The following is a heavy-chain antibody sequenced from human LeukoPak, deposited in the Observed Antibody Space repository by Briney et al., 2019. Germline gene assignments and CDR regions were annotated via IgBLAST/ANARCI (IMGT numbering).Heavy chain of an antibody. CDR3: ARDRIRGYSYGDRGAFDI. V-gene: IGHV3-48*04. CDR1: GFTFSSYS. D-gene: IGHD5-18*01. J-gene: IGHJ3*02. CDR2: ISSSSSTI. Sequence: GGSLRLSCAASGFTFSSYSMNWVRQAPGKGLEWVSYISSSSSTIYYADSVKGRFTISRDNAKNSLYLQMNSLRAEDTAVYYCARDRIRGYSYGDRGAFDIWGQGTMVTVSS.